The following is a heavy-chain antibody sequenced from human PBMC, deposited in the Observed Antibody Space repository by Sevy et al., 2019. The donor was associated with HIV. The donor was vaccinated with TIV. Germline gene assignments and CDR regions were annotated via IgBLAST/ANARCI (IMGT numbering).Heavy chain of an antibody. D-gene: IGHD6-13*01. CDR1: GGAISSSSYY. CDR2: VSSSSDYI. CDR3: AKSWGSITAAGLDY. V-gene: IGHV3-21*01. J-gene: IGHJ4*01. Sequence: ETLSLTCTVSGGAISSSSYYWGWVRQAPGKGLEWVSSVSSSSDYIYYADSVKGRFTISRDNAKNSLYLQMNSLRAEDTAVYYCAKSWGSITAAGLDYWGHGTLVTVSS.